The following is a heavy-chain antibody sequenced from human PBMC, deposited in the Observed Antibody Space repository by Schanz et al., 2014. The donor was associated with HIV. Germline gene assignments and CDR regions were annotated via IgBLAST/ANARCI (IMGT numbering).Heavy chain of an antibody. D-gene: IGHD6-19*01. CDR3: AKVAIHSSGWLPFDY. J-gene: IGHJ4*02. CDR2: ISESGGRS. Sequence: EVQLLDSGGGLVQPGGSLRLSCVASGFTFNNYAMTWVRQAPGKGLEWVSSISESGGRSYYADSVKGRFTISRDNSKNTLYLQMNSLGAEDTAVYYCAKVAIHSSGWLPFDYWGQGTLVTVSS. CDR1: GFTFNNYA. V-gene: IGHV3-23*01.